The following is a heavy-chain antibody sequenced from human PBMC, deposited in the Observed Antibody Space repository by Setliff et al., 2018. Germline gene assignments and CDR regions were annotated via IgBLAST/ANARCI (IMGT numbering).Heavy chain of an antibody. CDR3: ARESRYYYDNLGTLDY. CDR2: IYSSGST. Sequence: SETLSLTCTVSGGSISSGDYYWSWIRQPPGKGLEWIGYIYSSGSTYYNPSLKSRVSISVGTSKNQFSLKLSSVTAADTAVYYCARESRYYYDNLGTLDYWGQGTLVTVSS. J-gene: IGHJ4*02. V-gene: IGHV4-30-4*08. CDR1: GGSISSGDYY. D-gene: IGHD3-22*01.